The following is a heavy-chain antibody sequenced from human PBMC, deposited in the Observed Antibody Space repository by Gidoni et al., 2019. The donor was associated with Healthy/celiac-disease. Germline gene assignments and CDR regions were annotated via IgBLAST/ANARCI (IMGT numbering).Heavy chain of an antibody. CDR1: GFTFSSYG. D-gene: IGHD2-15*01. Sequence: QVQLVESGGGVVQPGRSLRLSCAASGFTFSSYGMHWVRQAPGKGLEWVAVISYDGSNKYYADSVKGRFTISRDNSKNTLYLQMNSLRAEDTAVYYCAKDGVARGYFDYWGQGTLVTVSS. J-gene: IGHJ4*02. CDR3: AKDGVARGYFDY. V-gene: IGHV3-30*18. CDR2: ISYDGSNK.